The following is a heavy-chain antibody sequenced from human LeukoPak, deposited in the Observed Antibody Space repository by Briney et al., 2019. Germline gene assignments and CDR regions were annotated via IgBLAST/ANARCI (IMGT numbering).Heavy chain of an antibody. D-gene: IGHD3-22*01. CDR1: GFTFSNHA. V-gene: IGHV3-23*01. CDR3: ARVETSYHDSSGYYPFDY. J-gene: IGHJ4*02. Sequence: GGSLRLSCAASGFTFSNHALSWVRQAPGKGPEWVSAISGSGGSTFYTDSVKGRFTISRDNSNNTLYLHMNSLRDKDTAVYYCARVETSYHDSSGYYPFDYWGQGTLVTVSS. CDR2: ISGSGGST.